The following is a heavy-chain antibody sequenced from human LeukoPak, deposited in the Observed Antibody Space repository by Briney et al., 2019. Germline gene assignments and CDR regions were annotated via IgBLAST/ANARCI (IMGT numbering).Heavy chain of an antibody. CDR1: GFTFSSYG. V-gene: IGHV3-30*18. J-gene: IGHJ4*02. CDR3: AKPYYYDSSGYKYYFDY. Sequence: SGRCLRLSCAASGFTFSSYGMHWVRQAPGKGLEWVAVISYDGSNKYYADSVKGRFTISRDNSKNTLYLQMNSLRAEDTAVYYCAKPYYYDSSGYKYYFDYWGQGTLVTVSS. D-gene: IGHD3-22*01. CDR2: ISYDGSNK.